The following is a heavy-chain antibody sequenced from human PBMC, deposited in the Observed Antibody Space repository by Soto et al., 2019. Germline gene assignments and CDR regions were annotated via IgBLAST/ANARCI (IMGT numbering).Heavy chain of an antibody. V-gene: IGHV1-2*02. CDR1: GYTCTVYY. CDR2: INPNSGGT. D-gene: IGHD3-10*01. J-gene: IGHJ6*02. Sequence: GASVKVSCKASGYTCTVYYMHCVLQAPVQGREWMGWINPNSGGTNYAQKFQGRVTMTRDTSISTAYMELSRLRSDDTAVYYCARDHYGSGSYYYYYGMDVWGQGTTVTVSS. CDR3: ARDHYGSGSYYYYYGMDV.